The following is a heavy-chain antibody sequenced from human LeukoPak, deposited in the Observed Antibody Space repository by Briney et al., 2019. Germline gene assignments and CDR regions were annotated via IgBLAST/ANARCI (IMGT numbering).Heavy chain of an antibody. CDR1: GFTFSSYA. Sequence: GRSLRLSCAASGFTFSSYAMHWVRQAPGKGLEWVAVISYDGSNKYYADSVKGRFTISRDNSKNTLYPQMNSLRAEDTAVYYCAKARDLIVPAAFDYWGQGTLVTVSS. D-gene: IGHD2-2*01. CDR2: ISYDGSNK. J-gene: IGHJ4*02. CDR3: AKARDLIVPAAFDY. V-gene: IGHV3-30-3*01.